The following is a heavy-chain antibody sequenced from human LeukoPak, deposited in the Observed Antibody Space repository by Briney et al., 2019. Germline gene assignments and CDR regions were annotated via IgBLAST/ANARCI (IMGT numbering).Heavy chain of an antibody. Sequence: PSETLSLTCAVYGGSFSGYYWSWIRQPPGKGLEGIGEINHSGSTNYNPSLKSRGTISVDTSKNQFSLKLSSVTAADTAVYYCARVGADGSGFLFDYWGQGTLVTVSS. V-gene: IGHV4-34*01. CDR3: ARVGADGSGFLFDY. J-gene: IGHJ4*02. CDR1: GGSFSGYY. CDR2: INHSGST. D-gene: IGHD3-10*01.